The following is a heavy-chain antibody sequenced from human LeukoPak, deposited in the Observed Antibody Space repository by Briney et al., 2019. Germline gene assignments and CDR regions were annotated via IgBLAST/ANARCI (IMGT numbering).Heavy chain of an antibody. V-gene: IGHV4-39*01. CDR3: ARHSRSVDYGSGSYTWDY. J-gene: IGHJ4*02. CDR1: GGSISSIIYY. D-gene: IGHD3-10*01. Sequence: SETLSLTCTVSGGSISSIIYYWGWIRQPPGKGLEWIGTIYYSGSTYYNVSLKSRVTISVDTSRNQYSLKLSSVTAADTAVYYCARHSRSVDYGSGSYTWDYWGQGTLVTVSS. CDR2: IYYSGST.